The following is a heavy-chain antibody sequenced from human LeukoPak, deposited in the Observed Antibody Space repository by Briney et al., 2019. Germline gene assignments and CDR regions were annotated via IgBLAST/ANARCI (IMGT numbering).Heavy chain of an antibody. CDR1: GYSFTSYW. Sequence: GESLKISCKASGYSFTSYWIGWVRQLPGKGLEWMGIIYPGDSDTRYSPSFQGQVTISADKSISTAYLQWSSLKASDTAMYYCARFAVITGHYYYYGMDVWGQGTTVTVSS. CDR3: ARFAVITGHYYYYGMDV. CDR2: IYPGDSDT. J-gene: IGHJ6*02. V-gene: IGHV5-51*01. D-gene: IGHD3-22*01.